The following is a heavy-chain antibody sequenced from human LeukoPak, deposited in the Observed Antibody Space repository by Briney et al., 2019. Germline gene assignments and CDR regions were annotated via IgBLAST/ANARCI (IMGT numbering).Heavy chain of an antibody. V-gene: IGHV3-74*01. Sequence: GGSLRLSCAASGFDLSSNWMHWVRHAPGQGLVWVSRIKGDGISTNYADSVKGRFTISRDIAKNTLYLQMNSLRAEDTGVYYCEKDPYGSIDYGGRGPLVPVSS. J-gene: IGHJ4*02. CDR3: EKDPYGSIDY. CDR2: IKGDGIST. CDR1: GFDLSSNW. D-gene: IGHD1-26*01.